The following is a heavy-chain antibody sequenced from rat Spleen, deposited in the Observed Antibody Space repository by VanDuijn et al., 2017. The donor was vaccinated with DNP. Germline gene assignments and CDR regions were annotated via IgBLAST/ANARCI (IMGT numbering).Heavy chain of an antibody. V-gene: IGHV5-7*01. CDR3: ARPDY. CDR2: ISYDGGGI. CDR1: GFSFSDYY. Sequence: EVQLVESGGGLVQPGRSLKLSCAASGFSFSDYYMAWVRQAPTKGLEWVASISYDGGGIHYRDSVKGRFTISRDNAKSTLYLQLDSLRSEDTATYYCARPDYWGQGVLVTVSS. J-gene: IGHJ2*01.